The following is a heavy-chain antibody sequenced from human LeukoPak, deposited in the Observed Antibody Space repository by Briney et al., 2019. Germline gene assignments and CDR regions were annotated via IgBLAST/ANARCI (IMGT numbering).Heavy chain of an antibody. V-gene: IGHV4-59*03. Sequence: SETLSLTCTVSRSSISSYCWSWVRQPPGKRLEWIGHLDYSGTPNYSPSLRSRVTISVDTTKNQFSLKLSSVTAADTAVYYCAALSGSHWNFDYWGQGRLVTVSS. J-gene: IGHJ4*02. CDR1: RSSISSYC. D-gene: IGHD1-26*01. CDR2: LDYSGTP. CDR3: AALSGSHWNFDY.